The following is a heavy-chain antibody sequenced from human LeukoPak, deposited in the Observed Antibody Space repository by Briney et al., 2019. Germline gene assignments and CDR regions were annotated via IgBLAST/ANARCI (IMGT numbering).Heavy chain of an antibody. Sequence: GGSLRLSCATSGFTFTSVWMSWVRQVPGRGLEWVGRIKTKTDGGTTDYAAPVKGRFTISRDDSKNTLYLQMNSLKTEDTAVYYCTSLDYYSFDYWGQGTLVTVSS. CDR3: TSLDYYSFDY. CDR2: IKTKTDGGTT. J-gene: IGHJ4*02. D-gene: IGHD3-10*01. V-gene: IGHV3-15*01. CDR1: GFTFTSVW.